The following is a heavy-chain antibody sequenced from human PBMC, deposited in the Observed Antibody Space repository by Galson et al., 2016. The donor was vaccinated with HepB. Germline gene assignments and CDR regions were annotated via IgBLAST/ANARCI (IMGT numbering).Heavy chain of an antibody. CDR2: ISRSTPTI. CDR1: GFIFSSYS. J-gene: IGHJ4*02. CDR3: ARVDEGYYYLIDY. V-gene: IGHV3-48*02. D-gene: IGHD3-22*01. Sequence: SLRLSCAASGFIFSSYSMNWVRQAPGKGLEWVSYISRSTPTIYYADSVKGRFTASRDNAKNSLYLQMNSLRDEDTAVYYCARVDEGYYYLIDYWGQGTLVTVSS.